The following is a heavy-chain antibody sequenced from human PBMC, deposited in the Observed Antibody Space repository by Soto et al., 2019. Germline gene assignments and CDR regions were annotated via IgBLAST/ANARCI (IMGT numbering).Heavy chain of an antibody. Sequence: QVQLVQSGAEVKKPGSSVNVSCTVSGGTFSTYIISWVRQAPGHGLEWMGGIIPLFGAANYAQKFQGRVTITADKSTTTAYMELSSLRSEDTAIYYCAREDSTGYRFDYWGQGTLVTVST. D-gene: IGHD3-22*01. J-gene: IGHJ4*02. V-gene: IGHV1-69*06. CDR2: IIPLFGAA. CDR1: GGTFSTYI. CDR3: AREDSTGYRFDY.